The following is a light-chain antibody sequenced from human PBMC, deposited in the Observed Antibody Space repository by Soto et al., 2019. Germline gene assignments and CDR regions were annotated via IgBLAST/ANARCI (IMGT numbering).Light chain of an antibody. V-gene: IGLV1-40*01. CDR1: SSNIGAGYE. CDR2: DNN. Sequence: QSVLTQPPSVSGAPGQRVTISCTGSSSNIGAGYEVHWYQELPGTAPKLLIYDNNNRPSGVPDRFSGSKSGTSASLAITGLQAEDEADYYCQSFDSSLSGSVFGGGNKLTVL. J-gene: IGLJ2*01. CDR3: QSFDSSLSGSV.